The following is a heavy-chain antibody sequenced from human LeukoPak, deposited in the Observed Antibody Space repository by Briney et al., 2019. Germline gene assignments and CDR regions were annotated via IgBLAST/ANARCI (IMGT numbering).Heavy chain of an antibody. CDR1: GFTFSNYA. CDR2: ISGSGDAT. CDR3: AKSTSFYLDS. Sequence: GGSLRLSCAASGFTFSNYAMTWVRQAPGKGLECVSVISGSGDATNYADSVKGRFTISRDNSKSTLYVQMNSLRAEDTAVYYCAKSTSFYLDSWGQGTLVTLSS. J-gene: IGHJ4*02. V-gene: IGHV3-23*01.